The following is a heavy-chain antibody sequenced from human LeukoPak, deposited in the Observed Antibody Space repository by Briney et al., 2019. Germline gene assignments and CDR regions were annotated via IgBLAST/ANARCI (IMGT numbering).Heavy chain of an antibody. V-gene: IGHV1-69*13. D-gene: IGHD1-26*01. CDR2: IFPIFGTA. CDR1: GGTFSSYA. J-gene: IGHJ6*02. Sequence: ASVKVSCKASGGTFSSYAISWVRQAPGQGLEWMGGIFPIFGTANYAQKFQGRVTITADESTSTAYMELSSLRSEDTAVYYCARIGREGATYYYYGMDVWGQGTTVTVSS. CDR3: ARIGREGATYYYYGMDV.